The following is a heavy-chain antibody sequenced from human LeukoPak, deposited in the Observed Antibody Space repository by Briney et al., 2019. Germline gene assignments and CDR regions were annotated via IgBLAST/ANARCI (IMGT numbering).Heavy chain of an antibody. D-gene: IGHD3-22*01. J-gene: IGHJ5*02. CDR2: IYYSGST. CDR1: GGSISSSSYY. V-gene: IGHV4-39*07. Sequence: SETLSLTCTVSGGSISSSSYYWGWIRQPPGKGLEWIGSIYYSGSTYYNPSLKSRVTISVDTSKNQFSLKLSSVTAADTAVYYCARLYYDSSRYPNWFDPWGQGTLVTVSS. CDR3: ARLYYDSSRYPNWFDP.